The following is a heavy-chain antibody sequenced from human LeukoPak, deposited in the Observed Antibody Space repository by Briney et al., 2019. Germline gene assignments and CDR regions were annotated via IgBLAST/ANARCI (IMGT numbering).Heavy chain of an antibody. CDR1: GFTFSSYA. CDR3: ARDGAAAANGGWFDP. D-gene: IGHD6-13*01. V-gene: IGHV3-64D*09. J-gene: IGHJ5*02. CDR2: ISSNGGST. Sequence: PGGSLRLSCSASGFTFSSYAVHWVRQAPGKGLEYVSAISSNGGSTYYADSVKGRFTISRDNSKNTLYLQMSSLRAEDTAVYYCARDGAAAANGGWFDPWGQGTLVTVSS.